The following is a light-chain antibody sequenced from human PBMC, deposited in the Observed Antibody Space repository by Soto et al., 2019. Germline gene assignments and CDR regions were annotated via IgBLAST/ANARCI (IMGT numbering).Light chain of an antibody. CDR3: QQYNNWPPLT. V-gene: IGKV3-15*01. J-gene: IGKJ4*01. Sequence: IGLTQSPGTLSLSPGERATLSCRASQSVSSRLAWYQQKPGQAPRLLISDASTRATSIPARFSGSGSGTEFTLTISSLQSEDFAVYYCQQYNNWPPLTFGGGTKVDIK. CDR1: QSVSSR. CDR2: DAS.